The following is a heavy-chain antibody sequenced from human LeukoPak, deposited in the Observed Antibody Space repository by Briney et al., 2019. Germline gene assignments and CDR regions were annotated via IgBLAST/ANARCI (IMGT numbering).Heavy chain of an antibody. D-gene: IGHD3-10*01. CDR2: ISYDGSNK. V-gene: IGHV3-30-3*01. J-gene: IGHJ4*02. Sequence: GGSLRLSCAASGFTFRRNAMHWVRQVPGKGLEWVAIISYDGSNKNYADSVKGRFTISRDNSKNTLYLQMNSLRGEDTAVYYCARSYGSGSYYLDYWGQGTLVTVAS. CDR3: ARSYGSGSYYLDY. CDR1: GFTFRRNA.